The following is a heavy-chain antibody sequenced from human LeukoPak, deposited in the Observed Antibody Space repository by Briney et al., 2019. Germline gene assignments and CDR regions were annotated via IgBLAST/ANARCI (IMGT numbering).Heavy chain of an antibody. Sequence: SETLSLACAVYGGSFSGYYWSWIRQPPGKGLEWIGEINHSGSTNYNPSLKSRVTISVDTSKNQFSLKLSSVTAADTAVYYCARRGNSSSSGGRFDYWGQGTLVTVSS. CDR3: ARRGNSSSSGGRFDY. CDR1: GGSFSGYY. D-gene: IGHD6-6*01. CDR2: INHSGST. J-gene: IGHJ4*02. V-gene: IGHV4-34*01.